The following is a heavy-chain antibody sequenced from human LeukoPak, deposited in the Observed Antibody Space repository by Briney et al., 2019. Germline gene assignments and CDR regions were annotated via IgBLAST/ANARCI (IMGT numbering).Heavy chain of an antibody. Sequence: ASVKVSCKASGYIFTDYYMHWVRQAPGQGLEWMGRINPNSGGTNYAQKFQGRVTMTRDTSISTAYMELSRLRSDDTAVYYCARELDIVAPKTDYWGQGTLVTVSS. CDR3: ARELDIVAPKTDY. J-gene: IGHJ4*02. CDR2: INPNSGGT. D-gene: IGHD5-12*01. V-gene: IGHV1-2*06. CDR1: GYIFTDYY.